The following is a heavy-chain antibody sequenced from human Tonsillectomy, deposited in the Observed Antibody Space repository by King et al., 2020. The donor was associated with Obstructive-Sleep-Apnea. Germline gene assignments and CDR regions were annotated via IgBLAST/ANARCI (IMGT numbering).Heavy chain of an antibody. J-gene: IGHJ4*02. CDR1: GFTFDDYT. D-gene: IGHD3-10*01. V-gene: IGHV3-43*01. Sequence: VQLVESGGVVVQPGGSLRLSCAASGFTFDDYTMHWVRQAPGKGLEWVSLISWDGGSTYYADSVKGRFTISRDNSKNSLYLQMNSLRTEDTALYYCAKDYGSGSYFYVLDYWGQGTLVTVSS. CDR2: ISWDGGST. CDR3: AKDYGSGSYFYVLDY.